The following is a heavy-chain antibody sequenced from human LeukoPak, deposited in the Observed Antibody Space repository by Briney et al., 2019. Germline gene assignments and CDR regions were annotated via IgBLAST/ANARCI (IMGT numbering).Heavy chain of an antibody. D-gene: IGHD3-16*01. J-gene: IGHJ4*02. CDR1: GFIFSTYG. CDR3: AKDSLADIDY. Sequence: GGPLRLSCAASGFIFSTYGMYWVRQAPGKGLEWVASIRHDGSIKNYADSVKGRSTISRDNSKNTLYLQMNSLRAEDTAVYYCAKDSLADIDYWGQGTLVTVSS. CDR2: IRHDGSIK. V-gene: IGHV3-30*02.